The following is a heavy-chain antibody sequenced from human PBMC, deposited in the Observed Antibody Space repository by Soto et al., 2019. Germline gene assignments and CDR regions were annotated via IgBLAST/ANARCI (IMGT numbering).Heavy chain of an antibody. V-gene: IGHV4-39*01. CDR2: AEYSGGT. D-gene: IGHD2-15*01. CDR1: GGCLANKNYF. J-gene: IGHJ4*02. CDR3: AKVVVGATSHGGFGS. Sequence: PSNTLSLTCTVSGGCLANKNYFWGWVRQPPGKGLEWIGSAEYSGGTYKNPSLKSRVTVSVDTSKNQFSLKLTSVTAADTAVYYCAKVVVGATSHGGFGSWGQGTLVTVS.